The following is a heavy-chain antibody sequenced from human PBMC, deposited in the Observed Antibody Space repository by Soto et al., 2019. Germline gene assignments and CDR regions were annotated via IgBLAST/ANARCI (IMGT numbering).Heavy chain of an antibody. J-gene: IGHJ6*02. CDR2: IHSSGRT. CDR3: ARVVRCTRSGCYYLAMDV. V-gene: IGHV4-61*01. CDR1: GESVISGYYY. Sequence: PSETLSLTCNVSGESVISGYYYFNCFRQPPWNGLELIGSIHSSGRTNYNPSLKSRVSMSLDTSKNQFSLSLSSVGAADTAIYYCARVVRCTRSGCYYLAMDVWGQGTTVTVSS. D-gene: IGHD2-15*01.